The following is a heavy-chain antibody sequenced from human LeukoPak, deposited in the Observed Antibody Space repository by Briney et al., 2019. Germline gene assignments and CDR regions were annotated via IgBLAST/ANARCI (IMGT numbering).Heavy chain of an antibody. Sequence: GGSLRLSCAASGFTFSSYGMHWVRQAPGKGLEWVAFIRYDGSNKYYADSVKGRFTISRDSSKNTLYLQMNSLRAEDTAVYYCAKDRIAVAGNWFDPWGQGTLVTVSS. D-gene: IGHD6-19*01. CDR3: AKDRIAVAGNWFDP. V-gene: IGHV3-30*02. CDR2: IRYDGSNK. CDR1: GFTFSSYG. J-gene: IGHJ5*02.